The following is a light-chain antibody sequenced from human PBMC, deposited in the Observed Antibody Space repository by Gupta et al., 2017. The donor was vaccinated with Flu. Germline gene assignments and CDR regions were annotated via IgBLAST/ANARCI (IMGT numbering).Light chain of an antibody. CDR3: QACDSSAAV. CDR2: EDT. CDR1: KLEDKY. V-gene: IGLV3-1*01. J-gene: IGLJ3*02. Sequence: SYELTQPPSVSVSPGQTARITCSGHKLEDKYAYWYQQKPGQSPVLVIYEDTKRPSGIPERFSGSNSGNTATLTISGTQSIDEADYYCQACDSSAAVFGGGTKLIVL.